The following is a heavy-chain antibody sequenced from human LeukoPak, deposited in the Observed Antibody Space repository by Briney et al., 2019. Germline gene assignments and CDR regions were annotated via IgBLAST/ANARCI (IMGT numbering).Heavy chain of an antibody. Sequence: GGSLRLSCAASGFTFSRYWMSWVRQAPGKGLEWVANINEDGSEKNYVDSVKGRFTISRDNAKNSLYLEMNSLTAEDTAVYYCANYYDSSGYYALDMWGQGTTVTVSP. D-gene: IGHD3-22*01. CDR3: ANYYDSSGYYALDM. CDR2: INEDGSEK. J-gene: IGHJ3*02. V-gene: IGHV3-7*01. CDR1: GFTFSRYW.